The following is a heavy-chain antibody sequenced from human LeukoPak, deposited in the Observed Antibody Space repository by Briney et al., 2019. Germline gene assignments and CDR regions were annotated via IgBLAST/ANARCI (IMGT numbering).Heavy chain of an antibody. CDR3: ARLRDSSGYFSDY. CDR2: IYPGDSDT. Sequence: GESLKISCKSSGYSFTSYWIGWVRQMHGKGLEWMGMIYPGDSDTRYSPSFQGQATMSADTSISPAYLQWSSLKASDTGMYYCARLRDSSGYFSDYWGQGTLVTV. J-gene: IGHJ4*02. V-gene: IGHV5-51*01. CDR1: GYSFTSYW. D-gene: IGHD3-22*01.